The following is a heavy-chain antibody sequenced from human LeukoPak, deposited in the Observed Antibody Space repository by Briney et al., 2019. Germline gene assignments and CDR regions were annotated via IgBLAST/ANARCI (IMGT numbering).Heavy chain of an antibody. V-gene: IGHV3-30-3*01. Sequence: GRSLRLSCAASGFTFSSYAMHWVRQAPGKGLEWVAVISYDGSNKYYADSVKGRFTISRDNSKNTLYLQMNSLRAEDTAVYYCAKDPIAVAGTFDYWGQGTLVTVSS. D-gene: IGHD6-19*01. CDR2: ISYDGSNK. J-gene: IGHJ4*02. CDR3: AKDPIAVAGTFDY. CDR1: GFTFSSYA.